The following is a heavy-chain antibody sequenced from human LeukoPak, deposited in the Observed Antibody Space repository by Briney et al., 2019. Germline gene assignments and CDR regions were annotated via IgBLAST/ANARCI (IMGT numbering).Heavy chain of an antibody. V-gene: IGHV1-8*01. D-gene: IGHD3-3*01. CDR2: MSPNSGNT. CDR3: ARGSGSGYYRLYYYYYMDV. CDR1: GHTFTSYD. J-gene: IGHJ6*03. Sequence: ASVKVSCKASGHTFTSYDINWVRQATGQGLEWMGWMSPNSGNTGYAQKFQGRVTMTRNTSISTAYMELSSLRSEDTAVYYCARGSGSGYYRLYYYYYMDVWGKGTTVTVSS.